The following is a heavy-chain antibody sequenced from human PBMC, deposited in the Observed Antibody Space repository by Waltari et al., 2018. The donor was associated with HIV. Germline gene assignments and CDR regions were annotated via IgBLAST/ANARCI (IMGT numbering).Heavy chain of an antibody. D-gene: IGHD4-17*01. CDR3: ARDSGLYGTYSHGMDV. J-gene: IGHJ6*02. CDR1: GGSVSSDSPY. Sequence: QVQLQESGPGLVKPSQTLSPPCTVSGGSVSSDSPYWNWIRQHPGKGLEWIGYIYYSGSTYYNPSLKSRVIISIDTSQNQFSLELTSVTAADTAVYYCARDSGLYGTYSHGMDVWGQGTTVTVSS. V-gene: IGHV4-31*03. CDR2: IYYSGST.